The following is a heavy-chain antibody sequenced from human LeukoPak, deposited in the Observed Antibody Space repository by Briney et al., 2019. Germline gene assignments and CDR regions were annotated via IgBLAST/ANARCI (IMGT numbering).Heavy chain of an antibody. V-gene: IGHV3-7*01. CDR2: IKQDGSEK. CDR3: ARVRYYYDSSGYYYYMDV. D-gene: IGHD3-22*01. Sequence: GGSLRLSCAASGFTFRNYWMNWVRQAPGKGLEWVSTIKQDGSEKYYADSVKGRFTISRDNAKSSLYLQMNTLRAEDTAVYYCARVRYYYDSSGYYYYMDVWGKGTTVTVSS. CDR1: GFTFRNYW. J-gene: IGHJ6*03.